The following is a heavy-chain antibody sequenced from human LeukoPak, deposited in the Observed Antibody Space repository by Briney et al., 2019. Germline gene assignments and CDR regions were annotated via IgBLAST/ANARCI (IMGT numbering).Heavy chain of an antibody. J-gene: IGHJ4*02. D-gene: IGHD4-17*01. CDR1: GFTFSRYW. CDR3: AREEDYGLFDY. V-gene: IGHV3-7*01. CDR2: MNEGGSAK. Sequence: PEGSLRLSCAASGFTFSRYWLTWVRQAPGKGLEWVANMNEGGSAKHYMDSVKGRFTISRDNAKNSLYLQMNSLRAEDTAVYYCAREEDYGLFDYWGQGTLVTVSS.